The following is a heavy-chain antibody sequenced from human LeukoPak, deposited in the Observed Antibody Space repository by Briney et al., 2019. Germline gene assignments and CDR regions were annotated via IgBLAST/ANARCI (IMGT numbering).Heavy chain of an antibody. Sequence: ASVKVSCKASGYTFTSYDINWVRQATGQGLEWMGWMNPNSGNTGYAQKFQGRVTMTRNTSISTAYMELSSLRAEDTADYYCARGSRGYLTGYFSTMNWFDPWGQGTLVTVSS. CDR2: MNPNSGNT. CDR1: GYTFTSYD. CDR3: ARGSRGYLTGYFSTMNWFDP. J-gene: IGHJ5*02. V-gene: IGHV1-8*01. D-gene: IGHD3-9*01.